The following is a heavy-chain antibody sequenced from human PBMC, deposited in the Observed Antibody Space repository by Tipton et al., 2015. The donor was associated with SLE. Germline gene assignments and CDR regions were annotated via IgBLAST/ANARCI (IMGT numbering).Heavy chain of an antibody. V-gene: IGHV4-59*01. CDR1: GGSISSYY. Sequence: TLSLTCTVSGGSISSYYWSWIRQPPGKGLEWIGYVYYTETASYNPPRKSRVTISVDTSKNQFSLKLSSVTAADRAVYYCARAAYSGSSVAYWGQGTLVTVSS. CDR2: VYYTETA. J-gene: IGHJ4*02. D-gene: IGHD1-26*01. CDR3: ARAAYSGSSVAY.